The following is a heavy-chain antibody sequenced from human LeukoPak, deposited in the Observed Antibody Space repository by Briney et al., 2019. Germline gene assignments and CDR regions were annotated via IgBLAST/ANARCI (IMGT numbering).Heavy chain of an antibody. CDR3: ARESNSGYYLSY. J-gene: IGHJ4*02. Sequence: GGSLRLSCAASGFTVSSNYISWVRQAPGKGLEWVSVIYTGGRTYYADSVKGRFTISRDNSKNTVYLQMNSLRAEDTAVYYCARESNSGYYLSYWGQGTLVTLSS. CDR2: IYTGGRT. V-gene: IGHV3-66*01. D-gene: IGHD3-22*01. CDR1: GFTVSSNY.